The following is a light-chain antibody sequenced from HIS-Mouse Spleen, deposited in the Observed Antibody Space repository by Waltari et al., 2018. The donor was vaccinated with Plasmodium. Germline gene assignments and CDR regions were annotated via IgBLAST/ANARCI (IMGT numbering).Light chain of an antibody. Sequence: SYELTQPPSVSVPPGQTASITCSGDKLGDKHACWYQQKPGQSPVLVIYQDSKRPSGIPERFSGSNSGNTATLTISGTQAMDEADYYCQAWDSSTWVFGGGTKLTVL. CDR2: QDS. CDR1: KLGDKH. J-gene: IGLJ3*02. CDR3: QAWDSSTWV. V-gene: IGLV3-1*01.